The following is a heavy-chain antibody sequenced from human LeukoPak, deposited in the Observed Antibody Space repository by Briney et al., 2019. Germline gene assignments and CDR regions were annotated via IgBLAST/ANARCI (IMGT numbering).Heavy chain of an antibody. CDR1: GFTFSSYG. CDR2: IRYDGSNK. CDR3: AKDRGYYDSSGLGYYFDY. V-gene: IGHV3-30*02. D-gene: IGHD3-22*01. Sequence: GGSLRLSCAASGFTFSSYGMHWVRQAPGKGLEWVAFIRYDGSNKYYADSVKGRFTISRDNSKNTLYLQMNSLRAEDTAVYYCAKDRGYYDSSGLGYYFDYWGQGTLVTVSS. J-gene: IGHJ4*02.